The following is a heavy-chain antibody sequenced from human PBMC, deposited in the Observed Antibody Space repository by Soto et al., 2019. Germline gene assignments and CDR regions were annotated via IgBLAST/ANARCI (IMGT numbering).Heavy chain of an antibody. Sequence: EVHMLESGGGLVQPGGSLRLSCAASGFTFRSYAMSWVRQAPGKGLEWVSGISGSGGSTYYADSVKGRFTISRDNSKNTLYLQINSLTAEDTAVYYCAKVGIYCSDGVCTAYWGQGTLVTVSS. D-gene: IGHD2-8*01. CDR2: ISGSGGST. CDR3: AKVGIYCSDGVCTAY. V-gene: IGHV3-23*01. J-gene: IGHJ4*02. CDR1: GFTFRSYA.